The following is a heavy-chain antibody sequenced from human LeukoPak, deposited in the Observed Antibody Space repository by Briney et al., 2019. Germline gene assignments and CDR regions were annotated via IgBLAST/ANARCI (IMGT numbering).Heavy chain of an antibody. D-gene: IGHD6-13*01. Sequence: SETLSLTCAVYGGSFSGYYWSWIRQPPGKGLEWIGEINHGGRTNYNPSLKRRVTTSVDTSKNQFSLKLSSVTAADTAVCYCARAGYSSSWFSRQGGIFDYWGQGTLVTVSS. CDR3: ARAGYSSSWFSRQGGIFDY. CDR2: INHGGRT. J-gene: IGHJ4*02. V-gene: IGHV4-34*01. CDR1: GGSFSGYY.